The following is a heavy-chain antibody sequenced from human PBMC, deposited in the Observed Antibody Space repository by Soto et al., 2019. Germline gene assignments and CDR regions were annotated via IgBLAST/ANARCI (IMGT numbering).Heavy chain of an antibody. D-gene: IGHD4-4*01. CDR1: GFTFSSYA. CDR3: AREDYSNFDY. J-gene: IGHJ4*02. Sequence: GWSLRLSCAASGFTFSSYAMSWVRQAPGKGLEWVSAISGSGGSTYYADSVKGRFTISRDNAKNSLYLQMNSLRAEDTAVYYCAREDYSNFDYWGQGTLVTVSS. CDR2: ISGSGGST. V-gene: IGHV3-23*01.